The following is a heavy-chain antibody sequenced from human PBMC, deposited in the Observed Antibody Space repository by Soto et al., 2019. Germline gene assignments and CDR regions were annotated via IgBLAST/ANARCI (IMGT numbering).Heavy chain of an antibody. V-gene: IGHV3-15*01. CDR2: IKSKTDGGTT. CDR1: GFTFSNAW. D-gene: IGHD6-19*01. J-gene: IGHJ4*02. CDR3: TTDPIDPRGSIAVAGRPYVDY. Sequence: GGSLRLSCAASGFTFSNAWMSWVRQAPGKGLEWVGRIKSKTDGGTTDYAAPVKGRFTISRDDSKNTLYLQMNSLKTEDTAVYYCTTDPIDPRGSIAVAGRPYVDYWGQGTLVTVSP.